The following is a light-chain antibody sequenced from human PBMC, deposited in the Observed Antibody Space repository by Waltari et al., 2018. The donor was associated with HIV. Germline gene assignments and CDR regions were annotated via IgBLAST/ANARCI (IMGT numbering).Light chain of an antibody. J-gene: IGLJ3*02. Sequence: SYVLTQPPSVSVAPGKTARITCGGNNIGSKSVHWYQQKPGQAPVLVIYDDSDLPSGVPERFSGSNSVNTATLTISRVEAGDEADYYCQVWDSSSDRWVFGGGTKLTVL. CDR2: DDS. CDR3: QVWDSSSDRWV. CDR1: NIGSKS. V-gene: IGLV3-21*04.